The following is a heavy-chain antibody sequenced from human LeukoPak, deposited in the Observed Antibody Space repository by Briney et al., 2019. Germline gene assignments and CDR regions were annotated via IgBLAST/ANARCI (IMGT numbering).Heavy chain of an antibody. CDR3: ARVYDSSGYYYYYMDV. D-gene: IGHD3-22*01. V-gene: IGHV4-59*01. CDR1: GGSISSYY. Sequence: PSETQSLTCTVSGGSISSYYWSWIRQPPGKGLEWIGYIYYSGSTNYNPSLKSRVTISVDTSKNQFSLKLSSVTAADTAVYYCARVYDSSGYYYYYMDVWGKGTTVTVSS. J-gene: IGHJ6*03. CDR2: IYYSGST.